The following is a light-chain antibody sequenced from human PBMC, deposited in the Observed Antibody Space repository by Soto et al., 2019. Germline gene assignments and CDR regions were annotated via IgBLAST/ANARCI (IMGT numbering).Light chain of an antibody. CDR3: QQYGRSPLT. CDR1: QSVSSSS. CDR2: AAS. Sequence: EIVLTQSPGTLSLSPGERATLSCRASQSVSSSSLAWYQQKPGQAPRLLIYAASTRATGIPDRFSGSGSGTDFTLTICRLEAEDFAVYYCQQYGRSPLTFGPGTKVEIK. J-gene: IGKJ3*01. V-gene: IGKV3-20*01.